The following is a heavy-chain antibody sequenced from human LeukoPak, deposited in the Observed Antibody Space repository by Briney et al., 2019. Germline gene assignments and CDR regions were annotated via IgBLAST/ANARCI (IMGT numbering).Heavy chain of an antibody. Sequence: GGSLRLSCAASGFTFSSYAMHWVRQAPGKGLEWVAVISYDVSNKYYADSVKGRFTISRDNSKNTLYLQMNSLRAEDTAVYYCARDDGAAAGTDFDYWGQGTLVTVSS. CDR2: ISYDVSNK. CDR1: GFTFSSYA. V-gene: IGHV3-30*01. D-gene: IGHD6-13*01. CDR3: ARDDGAAAGTDFDY. J-gene: IGHJ4*02.